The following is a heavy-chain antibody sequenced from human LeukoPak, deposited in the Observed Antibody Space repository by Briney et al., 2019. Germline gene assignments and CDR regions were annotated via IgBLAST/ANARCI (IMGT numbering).Heavy chain of an antibody. V-gene: IGHV4-34*01. CDR3: ARGPLIYYGSGSYYKEVDY. CDR1: GGSFTGYY. Sequence: PSQTLSLTCAVYGGSFTGYYWGWIRQHPGKGLEWLGEINHSGSTNYNPSLKSRVTISVDTSKSQFSLKLSSVTAADTAVYYCARGPLIYYGSGSYYKEVDYWGQGTLVTVSS. CDR2: INHSGST. D-gene: IGHD3-10*01. J-gene: IGHJ4*02.